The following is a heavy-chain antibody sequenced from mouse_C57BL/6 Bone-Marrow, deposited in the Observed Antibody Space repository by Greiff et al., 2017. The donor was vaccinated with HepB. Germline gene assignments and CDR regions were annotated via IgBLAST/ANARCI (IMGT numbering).Heavy chain of an antibody. CDR3: ARRGFHYYGSSPFDY. D-gene: IGHD1-1*01. J-gene: IGHJ2*01. V-gene: IGHV1-55*01. Sequence: QVQLQQPGAELVKPGASVKMSCKASGYTFTSYWITWVKQRPGQGLEWLGDIYPGSGSTNYNEKFKSKATLTVDTSSSTAYMQLSSLTSEDSAVYYCARRGFHYYGSSPFDYWGQGTTLTVSS. CDR1: GYTFTSYW. CDR2: IYPGSGST.